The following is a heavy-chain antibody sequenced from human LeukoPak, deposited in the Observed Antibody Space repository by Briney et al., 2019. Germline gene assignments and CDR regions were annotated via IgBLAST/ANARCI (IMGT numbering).Heavy chain of an antibody. J-gene: IGHJ4*02. Sequence: PSETLSLTCTVSGGSISSYYWSWIRQPAGKGLEWIGRIYTSGSTNYNPSLKSRVTMSVDTSKNQFSLKLSSVTAADTAGYYCAIGLGYCSSTSCYVYFDYWGQGTLVTVSS. D-gene: IGHD2-2*01. CDR2: IYTSGST. CDR1: GGSISSYY. V-gene: IGHV4-4*07. CDR3: AIGLGYCSSTSCYVYFDY.